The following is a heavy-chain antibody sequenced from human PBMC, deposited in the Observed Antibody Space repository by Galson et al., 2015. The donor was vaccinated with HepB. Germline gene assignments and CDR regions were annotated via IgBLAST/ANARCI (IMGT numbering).Heavy chain of an antibody. J-gene: IGHJ4*02. CDR2: ISGSGGST. CDR3: AKERYDYVWGSYRPYCFDY. Sequence: SLRLSCAASGFTFSSYAMSWVRQAPGRGLEWVSAISGSGGSTYYADSVKGRFPISRDNSKNTLYLQMNSLGAEDTAVYYCAKERYDYVWGSYRPYCFDYRGQGTLVTVSS. V-gene: IGHV3-23*01. D-gene: IGHD3-16*02. CDR1: GFTFSSYA.